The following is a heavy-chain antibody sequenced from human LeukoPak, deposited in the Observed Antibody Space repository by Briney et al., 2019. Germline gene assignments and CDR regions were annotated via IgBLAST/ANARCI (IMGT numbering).Heavy chain of an antibody. J-gene: IGHJ4*02. D-gene: IGHD6-19*01. V-gene: IGHV3-23*01. Sequence: GGSLRLSCAASGFTFSSYALSWVRQAPGKGLEWVSAISGSGGSTYYADSVKGRFTISRDNSKNMIYLEMSSLKAEDTAVYYCAKERSLEIAVAGTIFDYWGQGTLVTVSS. CDR2: ISGSGGST. CDR1: GFTFSSYA. CDR3: AKERSLEIAVAGTIFDY.